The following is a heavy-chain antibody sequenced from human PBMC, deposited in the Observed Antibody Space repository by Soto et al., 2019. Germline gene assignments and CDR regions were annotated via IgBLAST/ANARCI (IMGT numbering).Heavy chain of an antibody. CDR2: ISYDGSNK. CDR3: AKAPTGCDYSTYFQH. Sequence: PGGSLRLSCAASGFTFSSYGMHWVRQAPGKGLEWVAVISYDGSNKYYADSVKGRFTISRDNSKNTLYLQMNSLRAEDTAVYYCAKAPTGCDYSTYFQHWGQGTLVTVSS. J-gene: IGHJ1*01. V-gene: IGHV3-30*18. CDR1: GFTFSSYG. D-gene: IGHD4-4*01.